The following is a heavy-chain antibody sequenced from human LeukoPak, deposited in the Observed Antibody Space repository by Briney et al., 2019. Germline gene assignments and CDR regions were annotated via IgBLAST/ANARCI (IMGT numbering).Heavy chain of an antibody. CDR3: ARSFDI. Sequence: GGSLRLSCAASGFTFSDYAMNWVRQAPGKGLEWVSYIRSTSSTMYYADSVKGRFTISRDNGKNSLYLQMNSLRDEDTAGYYCARSFDIWGQGTMVTVSS. J-gene: IGHJ3*02. CDR2: IRSTSSTM. CDR1: GFTFSDYA. V-gene: IGHV3-48*02.